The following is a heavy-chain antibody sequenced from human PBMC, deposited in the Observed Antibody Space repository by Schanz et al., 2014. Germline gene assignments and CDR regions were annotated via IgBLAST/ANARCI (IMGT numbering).Heavy chain of an antibody. CDR1: GFTFSSYA. CDR3: AKDRQNRVNRVGYYYGMDV. D-gene: IGHD3-16*01. J-gene: IGHJ6*02. V-gene: IGHV3-9*01. CDR2: ISWNSGSI. Sequence: VQLVESGGGVVQPGRSLRLSCAASGFTFSSYAMHWVRQAPGKGLEWVSGISWNSGSIGYADSVKGRFTISRDDAKNSLYLQMNSLRAEDTALYYCAKDRQNRVNRVGYYYGMDVWGQGTTVTVSS.